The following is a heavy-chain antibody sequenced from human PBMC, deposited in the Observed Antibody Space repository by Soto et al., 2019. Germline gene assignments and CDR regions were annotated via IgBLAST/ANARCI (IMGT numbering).Heavy chain of an antibody. V-gene: IGHV3-48*01. J-gene: IGHJ4*02. Sequence: EEQLVESGGGLVQPGGSLRLSCAASVFSFSTHYMNWFRQTPGKGLEWVSSINRDSTVIKYADSVKGRFTISRDNARNSLSLQMNSLRAEDTAVYYCLNGDYYVGPGTLVTVSS. CDR2: INRDSTVI. CDR1: VFSFSTHY. D-gene: IGHD3-16*01. CDR3: LNGDYY.